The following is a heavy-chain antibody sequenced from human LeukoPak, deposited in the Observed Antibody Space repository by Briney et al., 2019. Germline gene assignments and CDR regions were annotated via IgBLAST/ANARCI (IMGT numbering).Heavy chain of an antibody. J-gene: IGHJ4*02. D-gene: IGHD5-24*01. Sequence: GGSLRLSCVASGFTFSRYGMHWVRQAPGKGLEWVAVISYDGNNKYNVDSVKGRFTISRDNSKNTLYLQMNSLRAEDTAVYYCAKDRDDYGATYFFDYWGPGTLVTVSS. V-gene: IGHV3-30*18. CDR1: GFTFSRYG. CDR2: ISYDGNNK. CDR3: AKDRDDYGATYFFDY.